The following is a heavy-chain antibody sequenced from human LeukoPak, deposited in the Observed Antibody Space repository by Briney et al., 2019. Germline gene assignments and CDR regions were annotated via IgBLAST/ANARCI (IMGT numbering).Heavy chain of an antibody. CDR2: IRSKANSYAT. J-gene: IGHJ4*02. D-gene: IGHD5-18*01. CDR3: TSSGYSYGSANDY. CDR1: GFTFSGSA. Sequence: GGSLRLSCAASGFTFSGSAMHWVRQASGKGLEWVGRIRSKANSYATAFAASVKGRFTISRDDSKNTAYLQMNSLKTEDSAVYYCTSSGYSYGSANDYWGQGTLVTVSS. V-gene: IGHV3-73*01.